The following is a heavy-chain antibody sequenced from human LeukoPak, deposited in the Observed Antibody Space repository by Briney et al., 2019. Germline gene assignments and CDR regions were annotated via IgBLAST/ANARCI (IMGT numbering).Heavy chain of an antibody. CDR1: GFTVSSTH. CDR2: TYTGGNS. V-gene: IGHV3-53*01. Sequence: GGSLRLSCEASGFTVSSTHMVWVRQAPGKGLEWVSVTYTGGNSYYAGSVQGRFTISRDNSKNTLYLQMNSLRAEDTAVYYCAKGLEYYDFWSGYYTSIYYYGMDVWGQGTTVTVSS. D-gene: IGHD3-3*01. CDR3: AKGLEYYDFWSGYYTSIYYYGMDV. J-gene: IGHJ6*02.